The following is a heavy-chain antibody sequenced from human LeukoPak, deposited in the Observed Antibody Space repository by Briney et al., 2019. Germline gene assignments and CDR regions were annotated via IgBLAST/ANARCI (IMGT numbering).Heavy chain of an antibody. CDR3: ASVDYDFWSGVFDY. Sequence: GGSLRLSCAASGFTFSIYAMSWVRQAPGKGLEWVSAISGSGGSTYYADSVKGRFTISRDNSKNTLYLQMNSLRAEDTAVYYCASVDYDFWSGVFDYWGQGTLVTVSS. J-gene: IGHJ4*02. CDR1: GFTFSIYA. D-gene: IGHD3-3*01. CDR2: ISGSGGST. V-gene: IGHV3-23*01.